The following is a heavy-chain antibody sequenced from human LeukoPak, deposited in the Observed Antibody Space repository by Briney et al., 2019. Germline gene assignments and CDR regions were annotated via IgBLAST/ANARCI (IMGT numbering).Heavy chain of an antibody. D-gene: IGHD1-1*01. CDR2: ISYDGGNR. V-gene: IGHV3-30-3*01. CDR3: ARDRYNWNDGRRSVFDY. J-gene: IGHJ4*02. Sequence: PGRSLRLSCAASGFTFSSYAMHWVRQAPGKGLEWVAVISYDGGNRYYADSVKGRFTISRDNSKNTPYLQMNSLRGEDTAVYYCARDRYNWNDGRRSVFDYWGQGTLVTVSS. CDR1: GFTFSSYA.